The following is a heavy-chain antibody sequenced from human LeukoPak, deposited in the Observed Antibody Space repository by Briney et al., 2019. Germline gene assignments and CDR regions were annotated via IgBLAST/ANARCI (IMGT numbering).Heavy chain of an antibody. CDR2: ISDIGSI. V-gene: IGHV4-59*08. J-gene: IGHJ4*02. Sequence: NASETLSLTCAVSGVSINNFYWSWIRQPPGKGLEWIAYISDIGSINYNPSLKSRVTISLDTSKNQFSLKLSSVTAADTAVYYCAGHHPRNTVDFWGQGTLVTVSS. CDR1: GVSINNFY. CDR3: AGHHPRNTVDF. D-gene: IGHD2/OR15-2a*01.